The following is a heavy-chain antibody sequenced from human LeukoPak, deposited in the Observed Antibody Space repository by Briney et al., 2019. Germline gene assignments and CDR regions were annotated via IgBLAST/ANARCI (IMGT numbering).Heavy chain of an antibody. CDR1: GDSVSSNSAA. D-gene: IGHD6-13*01. Sequence: SQTLSLTCAISGDSVSSNSAAWNWIRQSPSRGLEWLGRAYYRSKWYNDYAVSVKSRITINPDTSKNQFSLQLNSVTPEDTAVYYCARGLGSIAAAGGGALPTNWFDPWGQGTLVTVSS. V-gene: IGHV6-1*01. CDR3: ARGLGSIAAAGGGALPTNWFDP. CDR2: AYYRSKWYN. J-gene: IGHJ5*02.